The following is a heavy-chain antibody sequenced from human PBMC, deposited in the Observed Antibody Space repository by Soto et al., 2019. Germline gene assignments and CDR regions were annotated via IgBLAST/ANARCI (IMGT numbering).Heavy chain of an antibody. V-gene: IGHV5-51*01. Sequence: PGESLKISCKGSGYTFTSYWIAWVRQLPGKGLEWLGSVYPGDSDRRDNPTFQGHVTMSVDKSSNTVYLQWSSLNASDTAVYYCARGGNQLEYWGQGVLVTVSS. J-gene: IGHJ4*02. CDR1: GYTFTSYW. CDR3: ARGGNQLEY. D-gene: IGHD6-25*01. CDR2: VYPGDSDR.